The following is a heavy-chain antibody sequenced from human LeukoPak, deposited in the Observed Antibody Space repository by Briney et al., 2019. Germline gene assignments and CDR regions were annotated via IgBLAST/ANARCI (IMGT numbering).Heavy chain of an antibody. CDR1: GGAISSYH. CDR3: ARGLSSSSGS. CDR2: IYSSGST. D-gene: IGHD6-19*01. V-gene: IGHV4-4*07. J-gene: IGHJ4*02. Sequence: SETLSLTCTVSGGAISSYHWSWIRQPAGKGLEWIGRIYSSGSTNYNPSLKSRVTMSVDTSKNQFSLKLTSVTAADTAVYYCARGLSSSSGSWGQGTLVTVSS.